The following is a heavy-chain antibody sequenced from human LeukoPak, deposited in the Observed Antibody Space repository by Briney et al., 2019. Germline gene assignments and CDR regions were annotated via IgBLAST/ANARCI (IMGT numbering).Heavy chain of an antibody. CDR2: FYISGST. CDR3: ARDRPIGIAASGTYDI. V-gene: IGHV4-4*07. J-gene: IGHJ3*02. Sequence: SETLSLTCTVSGGSISSYYWSWIRQPAGKGLEWIGRFYISGSTNYNPSLKSRVTMSVDTSKNQFSLRLNSVTAADTAVYYCARDRPIGIAASGTYDIWGQGTMVTVSS. CDR1: GGSISSYY. D-gene: IGHD6-13*01.